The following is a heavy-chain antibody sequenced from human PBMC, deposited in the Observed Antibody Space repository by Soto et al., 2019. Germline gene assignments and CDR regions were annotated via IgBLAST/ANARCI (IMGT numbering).Heavy chain of an antibody. CDR2: ITGSGGST. V-gene: IGHV3-23*01. J-gene: IGHJ3*02. D-gene: IGHD3-10*01. CDR3: ARETMVRGADVDAFDI. Sequence: KGLEYVSSITGSGGSTYYADSVRGRFTISRDNSKNTLFVQMNSLRAEDTAVYYCARETMVRGADVDAFDIWGQGTMVTGSS.